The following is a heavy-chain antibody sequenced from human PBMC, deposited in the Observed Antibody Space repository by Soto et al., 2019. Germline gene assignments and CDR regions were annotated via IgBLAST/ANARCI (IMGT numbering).Heavy chain of an antibody. D-gene: IGHD2-21*02. CDR2: IIPIFGTA. CDR3: AREYVTAFDI. CDR1: GGTISGYP. V-gene: IGHV1-69*13. Sequence: ASVKVSCKASGGTISGYPISWVRQAPGQGLEWMGGIIPIFGTANYAQKFQGRVTITADESTSTAYMELSSLRSEETAVYYCAREYVTAFDIWGQGTMVTVS. J-gene: IGHJ3*02.